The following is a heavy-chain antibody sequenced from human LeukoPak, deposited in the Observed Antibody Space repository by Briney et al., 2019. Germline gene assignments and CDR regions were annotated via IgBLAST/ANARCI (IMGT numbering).Heavy chain of an antibody. CDR1: GFTFSNYA. D-gene: IGHD2-2*02. V-gene: IGHV3-23*01. J-gene: IGHJ4*02. Sequence: GGSLRLSCAASGFTFSNYAMNWVRQAPGKGLEWVSAVGRYGDRIYYADSVRGRFTISRDTSKNTLFLEMSSLRVEDTAIYFCAKDHLLCTSTSCYIDYFDSWGQGTLVTVSS. CDR3: AKDHLLCTSTSCYIDYFDS. CDR2: VGRYGDRI.